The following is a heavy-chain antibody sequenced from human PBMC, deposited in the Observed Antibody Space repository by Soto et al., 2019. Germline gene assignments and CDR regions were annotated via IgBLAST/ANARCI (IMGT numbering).Heavy chain of an antibody. CDR2: SRNKANSYTT. D-gene: IGHD1-26*01. Sequence: EVQLVESGGGLVQPGGSLRLSCAASGFTFSDHYMYWVRQAPGKGLEWVGRSRNKANSYTTEYAASVKGSFTISRDDSKNSLYLQMNSLKTEDTAVYYCDRAEVGATTYWGQGTLVTVSS. CDR3: DRAEVGATTY. J-gene: IGHJ4*02. V-gene: IGHV3-72*01. CDR1: GFTFSDHY.